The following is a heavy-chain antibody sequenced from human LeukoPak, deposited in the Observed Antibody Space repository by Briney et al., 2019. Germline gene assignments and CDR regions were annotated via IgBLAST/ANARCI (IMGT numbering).Heavy chain of an antibody. CDR3: ARHDLTGEDYFDY. J-gene: IGHJ4*02. Sequence: SETLSLTCTVSGGSISSGGYYWSWIRQHPGKGLEWIGYIYYSGSTYYNPSLKSRVTISVDTSKNQFPLKLSSVTAADTAVYYCARHDLTGEDYFDYWGQGTLVTVSS. V-gene: IGHV4-31*03. D-gene: IGHD7-27*01. CDR2: IYYSGST. CDR1: GGSISSGGYY.